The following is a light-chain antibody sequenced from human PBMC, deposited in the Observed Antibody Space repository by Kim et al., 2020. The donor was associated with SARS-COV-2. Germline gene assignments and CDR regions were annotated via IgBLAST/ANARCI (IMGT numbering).Light chain of an antibody. V-gene: IGLV1-51*01. Sequence: PGQKGTISCSGNSANIGHNYVSWYQQLPGTAPKLLIYDNNKRPSGIPDRFSGSKSGTSATLGITGLQTGDEADYYCVTWDNTLSASFGGGTQLTVL. J-gene: IGLJ2*01. CDR2: DNN. CDR3: VTWDNTLSAS. CDR1: SANIGHNY.